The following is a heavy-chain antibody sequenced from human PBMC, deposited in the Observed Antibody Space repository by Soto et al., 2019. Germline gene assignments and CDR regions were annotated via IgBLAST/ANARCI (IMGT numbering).Heavy chain of an antibody. J-gene: IGHJ4*02. D-gene: IGHD3-10*01. CDR1: GGCISSYY. Sequence: SETLSLTCTVSGGCISSYYWSWIRQPPGKGLEWIGYIYYSGSTNYSPSLKSRVTISVDTSKNQFPLKLSSVTAADTAVYYCARVESYYGSGSRPRPYNFDYWGQGTLVTGSS. CDR3: ARVESYYGSGSRPRPYNFDY. V-gene: IGHV4-59*01. CDR2: IYYSGST.